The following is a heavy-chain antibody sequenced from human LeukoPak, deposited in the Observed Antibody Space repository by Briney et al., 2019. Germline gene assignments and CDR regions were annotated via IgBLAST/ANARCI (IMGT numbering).Heavy chain of an antibody. CDR3: ARWGWGDGLDI. J-gene: IGHJ3*02. D-gene: IGHD5-24*01. Sequence: SETLSLTSTVSGGSISSYYWTWIRQPPGKRLEWIGHIYYSGTTKYNPSLKSRVTISVDTSKNQFSLKLTSVTAADKAVYYCARWGWGDGLDIWGQGTVVTVSS. V-gene: IGHV4-59*01. CDR1: GGSISSYY. CDR2: IYYSGTT.